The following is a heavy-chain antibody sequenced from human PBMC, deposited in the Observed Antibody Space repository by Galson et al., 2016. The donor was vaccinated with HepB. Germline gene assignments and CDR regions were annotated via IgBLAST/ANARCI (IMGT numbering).Heavy chain of an antibody. V-gene: IGHV3-30*18. CDR3: AKSGRYYGVDHFDY. Sequence: SLRLSCAASGFTFSSYAMSWVRQAPGKGLEWVAVISYDGSNKYYADSVKGRFTISRDNSKNTLYLQMNSLRAEDTAVYYCAKSGRYYGVDHFDYWGQGTLVTVSS. D-gene: IGHD4-17*01. J-gene: IGHJ4*02. CDR2: ISYDGSNK. CDR1: GFTFSSYA.